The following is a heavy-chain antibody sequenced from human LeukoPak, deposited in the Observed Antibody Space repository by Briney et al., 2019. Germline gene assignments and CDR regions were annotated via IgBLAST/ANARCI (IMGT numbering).Heavy chain of an antibody. CDR2: IDQDGSAT. CDR1: GFTFSNYW. Sequence: PGGSLRLSCAASGFTFSNYWMGWVRQAPGKGLEWVANIDQDGSATYYVDSVKGRFTISRDNAKSSLYLQMSSLRAEDTAVYYCARNPAKVVPAVYWGQGTLVTVSS. V-gene: IGHV3-7*01. CDR3: ARNPAKVVPAVY. J-gene: IGHJ4*02. D-gene: IGHD2-2*01.